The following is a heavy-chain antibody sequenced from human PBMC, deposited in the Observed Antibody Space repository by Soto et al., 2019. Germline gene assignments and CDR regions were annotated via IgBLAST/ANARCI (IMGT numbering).Heavy chain of an antibody. D-gene: IGHD3-22*01. V-gene: IGHV5-10-1*03. Sequence: EVQLVQSGAEVKKPGESLRISCKGSGYSFTSYWISWVRQMPGKGLEWMGRIDPSDSYTNYSPSFQGHVTISADKSISTAYLQWSSLKASDTAMYYCARQGPITMIVVGRPDGPWGQGTLVTVSS. CDR3: ARQGPITMIVVGRPDGP. CDR1: GYSFTSYW. CDR2: IDPSDSYT. J-gene: IGHJ5*02.